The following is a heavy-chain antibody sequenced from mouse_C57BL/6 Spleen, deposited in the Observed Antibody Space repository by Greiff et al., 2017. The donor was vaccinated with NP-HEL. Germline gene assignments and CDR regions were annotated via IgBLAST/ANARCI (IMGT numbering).Heavy chain of an antibody. Sequence: QVQLQQSGAELVRPGTSVKVSCKASGYAFTNYLIEWVKQRPGQGLEWIGVINPGSGGTNYNEKFKGKATLTADKSSSTAYMQLSSLTSEDSAVYFCARGAAPEEFAYWGQGTLVTVSA. V-gene: IGHV1-54*01. CDR1: GYAFTNYL. J-gene: IGHJ3*01. CDR3: ARGAAPEEFAY. CDR2: INPGSGGT.